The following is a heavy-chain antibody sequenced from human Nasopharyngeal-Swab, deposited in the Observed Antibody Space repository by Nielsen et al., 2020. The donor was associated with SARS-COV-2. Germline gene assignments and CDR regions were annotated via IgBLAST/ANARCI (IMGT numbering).Heavy chain of an antibody. CDR2: ISGGGGTT. V-gene: IGHV3-23*01. CDR3: AKDGVRLNGIDV. Sequence: GESLKISCAASGFTFSSYAMSWVRQAPGKGLEWVSSISGGGGTTNYADSVRGRFTISRDNSKTTLYLQMNRLRAEDTAEYFCAKDGVRLNGIDVWGQGTTVTVSS. J-gene: IGHJ6*02. CDR1: GFTFSSYA. D-gene: IGHD3-16*01.